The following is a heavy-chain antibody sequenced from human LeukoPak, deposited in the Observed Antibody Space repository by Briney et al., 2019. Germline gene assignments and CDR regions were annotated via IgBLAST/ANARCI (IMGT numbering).Heavy chain of an antibody. V-gene: IGHV3-23*01. CDR2: ISGRGTKT. Sequence: GGSPRLSCAASGFSFSNHAMAWVRQAPGKGPEWVSEISGRGTKTDYADSVKGRFTISRDNSKNTLYLQMNTLRAEDTAVYYCAKDPNSGYDYYDYWGQGTLVIVSS. CDR3: AKDPNSGYDYYDY. D-gene: IGHD5-12*01. J-gene: IGHJ4*02. CDR1: GFSFSNHA.